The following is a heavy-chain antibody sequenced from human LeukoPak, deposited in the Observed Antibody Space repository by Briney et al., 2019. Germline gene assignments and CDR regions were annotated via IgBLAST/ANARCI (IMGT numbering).Heavy chain of an antibody. D-gene: IGHD6-6*01. CDR1: GYTFTSYD. CDR2: MNPNSGNT. Sequence: GASVKVSCKASGYTFTSYDINWVRQATGQGLEWMGWMNPNSGNTGYAQKFQGRVTMTRNTSISTAYMELSSLRSEDTAVYYCARREAIAARRGAYYMDVWGKGTTVTVSS. V-gene: IGHV1-8*01. J-gene: IGHJ6*03. CDR3: ARREAIAARRGAYYMDV.